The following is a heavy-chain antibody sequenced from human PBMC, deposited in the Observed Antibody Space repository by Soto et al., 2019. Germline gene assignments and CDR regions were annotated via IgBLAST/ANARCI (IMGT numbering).Heavy chain of an antibody. CDR1: GISFRNYA. J-gene: IGHJ4*01. CDR3: VKGNQLLRYYFEF. V-gene: IGHV3-64D*08. D-gene: IGHD2-2*01. Sequence: PGGSLRLSCSVAGISFRNYALHWVRQAPGRGLEYVSVITSDGDNTCHADSVKDRFTISRDNSDDTIYLQMSSLRLEDTAKYSCVKGNQLLRYYFEFWGPGTLVTVFS. CDR2: ITSDGDNT.